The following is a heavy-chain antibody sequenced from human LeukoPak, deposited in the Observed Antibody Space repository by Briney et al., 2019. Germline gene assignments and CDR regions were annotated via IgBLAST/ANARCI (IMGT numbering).Heavy chain of an antibody. J-gene: IGHJ4*02. CDR2: IYHSGTT. D-gene: IGHD3-10*01. Sequence: SETLSLTCAVSGGSISSSNWWIWVRQPPGKGLEWIGEIYHSGTTNYNPSLKSRVTISVDKSKSQFSLKLKSVTAADTAVYYCARDEYYYGSGSYRYDYWGQGTLVTVSS. V-gene: IGHV4-4*02. CDR1: GGSISSSNW. CDR3: ARDEYYYGSGSYRYDY.